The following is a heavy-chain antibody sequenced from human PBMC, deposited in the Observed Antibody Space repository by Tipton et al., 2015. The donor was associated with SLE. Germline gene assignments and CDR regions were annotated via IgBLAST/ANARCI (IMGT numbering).Heavy chain of an antibody. CDR2: IYYSGST. CDR1: GDSISSSSYY. CDR3: ARGGNGLDY. Sequence: TLSLTCTVSGDSISSSSYYWGWIRQPPGKGLEWIGSIYYSGSTYYNPSLKSRVTISVDTSKNQFSLKLSSVTAADTAVYYCARGGNGLDYWGQGTLVTVSS. V-gene: IGHV4-39*01. J-gene: IGHJ4*02. D-gene: IGHD2-8*01.